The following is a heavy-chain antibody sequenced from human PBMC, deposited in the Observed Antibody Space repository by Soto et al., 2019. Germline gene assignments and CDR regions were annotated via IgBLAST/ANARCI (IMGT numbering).Heavy chain of an antibody. D-gene: IGHD4-17*01. Sequence: VASVKVSCKASGYTFTSYDINWVRQATGQGLEWMGWMNPNSGNTGYAQKFQGRVTMTRNTSISTAYMELSSLRSEDTAVYYCARGRGEGLRRWRSVGAFAIWGQGTMVTVSS. CDR1: GYTFTSYD. CDR2: MNPNSGNT. J-gene: IGHJ3*02. V-gene: IGHV1-8*01. CDR3: ARGRGEGLRRWRSVGAFAI.